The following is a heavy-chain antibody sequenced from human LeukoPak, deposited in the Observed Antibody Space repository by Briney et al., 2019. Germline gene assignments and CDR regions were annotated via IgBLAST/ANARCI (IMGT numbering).Heavy chain of an antibody. V-gene: IGHV4-4*02. CDR1: GXSISRGSW. J-gene: IGHJ4*02. CDR2: FSHSGIT. Sequence: SGTLSLTWDVSGXSISRGSWWSWVRQPPGKGLEWIGEFSHSGITNFNPSLKSRVTISVDKSRSQFSLNLISVTAADTAVYFCARNGGHNQEHWGQGTLVTVSS. CDR3: ARNGGHNQEH. D-gene: IGHD1-1*01.